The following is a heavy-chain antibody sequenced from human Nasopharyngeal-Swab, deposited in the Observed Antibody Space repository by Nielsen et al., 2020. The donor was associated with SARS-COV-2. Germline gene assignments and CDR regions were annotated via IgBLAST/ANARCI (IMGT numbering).Heavy chain of an antibody. D-gene: IGHD3-16*01. CDR1: GFTFSSFG. CDR3: ASDLGGIGAF. CDR2: IAHDASNE. V-gene: IGHV3-30*03. Sequence: GESLKISCAASGFTFSSFGMHWVRQAPGKGLEWVAFIAHDASNEYYGDSVKGRFSISRDNAKNTLFLQMNSLRAEDTAVYYCASDLGGIGAFWGQGTLVTVSS. J-gene: IGHJ4*02.